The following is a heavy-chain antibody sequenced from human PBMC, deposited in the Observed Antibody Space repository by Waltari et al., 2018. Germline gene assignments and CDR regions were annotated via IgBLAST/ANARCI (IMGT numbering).Heavy chain of an antibody. CDR3: ATRYGSSSMDY. CDR2: SSIRLNTI. Sequence: EVQLVESGGGVVQTGGSLRLSCAASGFTFSNYEMNWVRQAPGTGLEWIGSSSIRLNTIYYAGSVKGRFTISRDNAKNSLQRQMNSLRAEDTAVYYCATRYGSSSMDYWGQGTLVTVSS. J-gene: IGHJ4*02. V-gene: IGHV3-48*03. D-gene: IGHD6-6*01. CDR1: GFTFSNYE.